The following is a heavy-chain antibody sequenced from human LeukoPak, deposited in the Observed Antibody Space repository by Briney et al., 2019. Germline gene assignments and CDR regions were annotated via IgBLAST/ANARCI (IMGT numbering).Heavy chain of an antibody. D-gene: IGHD3-10*01. CDR3: ARDRRITMVRGVMIYFDY. CDR1: GYSISSGYY. Sequence: SETMSLTCTVSGYSISSGYYWGWIRQPPGKGLEWIGSIYHSGNTYYNPSLKSPVTISVDTSKNQFSLKLSSVTAADTAVYYWARDRRITMVRGVMIYFDYWGQETLVTVSS. CDR2: IYHSGNT. J-gene: IGHJ4*02. V-gene: IGHV4-38-2*02.